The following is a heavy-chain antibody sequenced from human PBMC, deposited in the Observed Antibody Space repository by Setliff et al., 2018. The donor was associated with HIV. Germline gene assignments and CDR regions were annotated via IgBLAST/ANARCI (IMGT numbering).Heavy chain of an antibody. CDR3: ARPVSKYFYAMDV. V-gene: IGHV4-59*11. Sequence: SETLSLTCTVSGASISSHYWSWIRQSPGKGLEWIGSIYYSETTNNNPSLKSRVTISVDTSKNLFSLKLTSVTPADTAVYYCARPVSKYFYAMDVWGLGTTVTVSS. J-gene: IGHJ6*02. CDR2: IYYSETT. CDR1: GASISSHY.